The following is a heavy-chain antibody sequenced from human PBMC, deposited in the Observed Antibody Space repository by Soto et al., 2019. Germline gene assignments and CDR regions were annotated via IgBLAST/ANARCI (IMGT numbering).Heavy chain of an antibody. D-gene: IGHD1-26*01. V-gene: IGHV5-51*01. CDR1: GYSFTSYW. CDR2: IYPGDSDT. CDR3: GRTVGPYYYYYGMDV. J-gene: IGHJ6*01. Sequence: GESLKISCKGSGYSFTSYWIGWVRQMPGKGLEWMGIIYPGDSDTRYSPSFQGQVTISADKSISTAYLQWSSLKASDTAMYYCGRTVGPYYYYYGMDVRGQGTTVAVSS.